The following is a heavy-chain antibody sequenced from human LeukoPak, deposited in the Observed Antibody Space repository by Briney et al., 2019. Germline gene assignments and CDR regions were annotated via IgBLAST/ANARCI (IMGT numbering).Heavy chain of an antibody. CDR3: ARDRSYCSSTSCPDFQH. J-gene: IGHJ1*01. CDR1: GYTFTGYY. D-gene: IGHD2-2*01. Sequence: ASVKVSCKASGYTFTGYYMHWVRQAPGQGLEWMGWINPNSGGTNYAQKFQGRVTITRDTSISTAYMELSRLRSDDTAVYYCARDRSYCSSTSCPDFQHWGQGTLVTVSS. CDR2: INPNSGGT. V-gene: IGHV1-2*02.